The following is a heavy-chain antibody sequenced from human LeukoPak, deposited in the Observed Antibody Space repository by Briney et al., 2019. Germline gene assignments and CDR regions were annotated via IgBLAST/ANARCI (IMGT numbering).Heavy chain of an antibody. D-gene: IGHD1-7*01. Sequence: SETLSLTCAVSGGSITSYYWNWIRQPPGKGLEWIGYIHHTGKNWYNPPLQSRVTLSVDTSKSEFSLRLNSATAADTAVYYCAKWHEKLLAFDSWGQGTLVTVSS. CDR1: GGSITSYY. CDR3: AKWHEKLLAFDS. J-gene: IGHJ4*02. V-gene: IGHV4-59*01. CDR2: IHHTGKN.